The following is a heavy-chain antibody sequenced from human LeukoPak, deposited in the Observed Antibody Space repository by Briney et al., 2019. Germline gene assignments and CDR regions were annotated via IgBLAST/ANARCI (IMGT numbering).Heavy chain of an antibody. D-gene: IGHD5-18*01. J-gene: IGHJ6*02. CDR1: GFTFSNAW. CDR3: TTSPTAYYYYGMDV. Sequence: GGSLRLSCAASGFTFSNAWMSWVRQAPGKGLQWVGRIKSKTDGGTTDYAAPVKGRFTISRDDSKNTLYLQMNSLKTEDTAVYYCTTSPTAYYYYGMDVWGQGTTVTVSS. CDR2: IKSKTDGGTT. V-gene: IGHV3-15*01.